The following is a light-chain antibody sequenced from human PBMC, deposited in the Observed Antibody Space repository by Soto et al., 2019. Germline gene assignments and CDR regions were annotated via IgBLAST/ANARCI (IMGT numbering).Light chain of an antibody. V-gene: IGKV3-15*01. CDR3: QQSNYWHRT. CDR2: GTS. Sequence: EIVMTQSPATLSVSPGERATLSCRASQSLNNNLAWYQQKPGQAPRLLIYGTSTRATGIPARFSGSGSGTEFTLTISSLQYEDFAVYYCQQSNYWHRTLRQGTKVKIK. CDR1: QSLNNN. J-gene: IGKJ1*01.